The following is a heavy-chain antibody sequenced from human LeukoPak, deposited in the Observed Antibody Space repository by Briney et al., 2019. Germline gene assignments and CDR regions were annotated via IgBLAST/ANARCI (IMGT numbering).Heavy chain of an antibody. Sequence: PSETLSLTCTVSGGSISSYYWSWIRQPPGKGLEWIGFIYYSGSTNYNPSLKSRVTISVDTSKNQFSLKLSSVTAADTAVYYCARPSLDYGGIDAFDFWGQGTLVTVSA. CDR3: ARPSLDYGGIDAFDF. V-gene: IGHV4-59*08. CDR2: IYYSGST. CDR1: GGSISSYY. J-gene: IGHJ3*01. D-gene: IGHD4-23*01.